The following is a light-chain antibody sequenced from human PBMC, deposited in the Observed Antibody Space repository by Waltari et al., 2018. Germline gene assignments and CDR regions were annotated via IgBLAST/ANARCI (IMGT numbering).Light chain of an antibody. V-gene: IGLV2-14*01. CDR1: SSDVGGYNY. Sequence: QSALTQPASVSGSPGQSITISCTGTSSDVGGYNYASCYQQHPGKAPKLMIYEVSNRPAGVSNRCSGSKSGNTASLTISGLQAEDEADYYCSSYTSSSTSVVFGGGTKLTVL. CDR3: SSYTSSSTSVV. J-gene: IGLJ2*01. CDR2: EVS.